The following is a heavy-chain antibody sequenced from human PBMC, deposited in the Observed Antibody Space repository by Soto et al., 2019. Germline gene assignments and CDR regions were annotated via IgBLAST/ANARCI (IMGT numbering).Heavy chain of an antibody. CDR1: GGSFSGYY. D-gene: IGHD3-10*01. CDR2: INHSGST. J-gene: IGHJ5*02. V-gene: IGHV4-34*01. CDR3: ARTRDYYGSGSYRKSWFDT. Sequence: SETLSLTCAVYGGSFSGYYWSWIRQPPGKGLEWIGEINHSGSTNYNPSLKSRVTISVDTSKNQFSLKLSSVTAADTAVYYCARTRDYYGSGSYRKSWFDTWGQGT.